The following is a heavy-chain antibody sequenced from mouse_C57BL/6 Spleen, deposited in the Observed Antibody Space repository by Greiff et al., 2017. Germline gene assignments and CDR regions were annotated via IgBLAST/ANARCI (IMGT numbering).Heavy chain of an antibody. CDR2: ISSGSSTI. D-gene: IGHD2-1*01. CDR1: GFTFSDYG. Sequence: EVKLLESGGGLVKPGGSLKISCAASGFTFSDYGMHWVRQAPEKGLEWVGYISSGSSTIYYADTVKGRFTISRDNAKNTLFLQMTSLRSEDTAMYYGARADYGNYSYFYYWGQGTTLTVSS. V-gene: IGHV5-17*01. CDR3: ARADYGNYSYFYY. J-gene: IGHJ2*01.